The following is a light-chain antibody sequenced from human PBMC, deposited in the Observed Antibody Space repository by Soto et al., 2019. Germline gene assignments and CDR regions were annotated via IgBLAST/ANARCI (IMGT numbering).Light chain of an antibody. J-gene: IGKJ5*01. V-gene: IGKV1-9*01. Sequence: DLQLTQSPSFMSASVGDRVTITCRASQGISSYLAWYQQKPGKAPKLLFYAASTLQSGVPSRFSGSGSGTEFTLTISSLQPEDFATYYCQQLNSYPITFGQGTRLEIK. CDR2: AAS. CDR3: QQLNSYPIT. CDR1: QGISSY.